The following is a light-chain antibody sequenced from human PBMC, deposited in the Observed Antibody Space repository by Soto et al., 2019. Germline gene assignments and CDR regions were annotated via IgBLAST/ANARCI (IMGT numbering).Light chain of an antibody. CDR2: EVT. J-gene: IGLJ3*02. V-gene: IGLV2-14*01. Sequence: QSALTQPASVSGSPGQSITISCTGTSSGVGGYNYVSWYQQHPGKAPKVMIYEVTNRPSGVSNRFSGSKSGNTASLTISGLQAEDEADYYCSSYTSSTTRVFGGGTKLTVL. CDR1: SSGVGGYNY. CDR3: SSYTSSTTRV.